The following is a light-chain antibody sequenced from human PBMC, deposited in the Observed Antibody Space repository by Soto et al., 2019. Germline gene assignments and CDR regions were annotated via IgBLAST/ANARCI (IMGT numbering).Light chain of an antibody. J-gene: IGKJ1*01. CDR2: SAS. CDR3: QQYNDWPPRWT. V-gene: IGKV3-15*01. CDR1: QSVSTY. Sequence: EIVMTQSPATLSVSPGERATLSCRASQSVSTYLAWYQQKPGQAPRLLIYSASTRATGIPARFSGGGSGTEFTLTIGSLQSEDFAVYICQQYNDWPPRWTFGQGTKVEIK.